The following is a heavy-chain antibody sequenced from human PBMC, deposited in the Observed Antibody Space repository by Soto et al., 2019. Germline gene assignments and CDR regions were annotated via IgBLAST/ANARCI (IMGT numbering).Heavy chain of an antibody. D-gene: IGHD6-19*01. CDR3: AKSASSGWYGESKGNFDY. CDR2: ISGSGGST. V-gene: IGHV3-23*01. CDR1: GFTFSSYA. J-gene: IGHJ4*02. Sequence: GGSLRLSCAASGFTFSSYAMSWVRQAPGKGLEWVSAISGSGGSTYYADSVKGRFTISRDNSKNTLYLQMNSLRAEDTAVYYCAKSASSGWYGESKGNFDYWGQGTLVTVSS.